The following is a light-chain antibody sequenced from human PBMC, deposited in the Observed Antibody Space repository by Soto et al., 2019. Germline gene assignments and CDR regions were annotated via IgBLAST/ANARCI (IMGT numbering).Light chain of an antibody. J-gene: IGKJ4*01. CDR3: QQYNDWLALS. Sequence: ESVLTQAPATLSLSPGERATLSCRASQSVSSYLAWYQQKPGQAPRLLIYGASTRATGIPARFSGSGSVTEFTLTISSLQPEDFAVYYCQQYNDWLALSFGGGTKVDIK. CDR2: GAS. V-gene: IGKV3-15*01. CDR1: QSVSSY.